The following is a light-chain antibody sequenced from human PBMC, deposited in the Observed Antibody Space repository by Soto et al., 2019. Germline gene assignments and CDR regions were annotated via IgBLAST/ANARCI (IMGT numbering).Light chain of an antibody. V-gene: IGKV3-15*01. J-gene: IGKJ2*01. CDR3: QQYGSPYRT. CDR1: QSVSSN. Sequence: EIVMTQSPATLSVSPGERATLSCRASQSVSSNLAWYQQKPGQAPRLLIYGASTRATGIPARFSGSGSGTEFTLTISRLEPEDFAVYYCQQYGSPYRTFGQGTKLEIK. CDR2: GAS.